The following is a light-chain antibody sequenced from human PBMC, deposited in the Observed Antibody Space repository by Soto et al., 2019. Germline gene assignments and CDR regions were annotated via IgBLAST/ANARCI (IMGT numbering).Light chain of an antibody. CDR3: LQDYNYPLT. V-gene: IGKV1-6*01. CDR2: AAS. J-gene: IGKJ4*01. Sequence: AIQMTQSPSSLSASVGDRVTITCRASQGIRHYLGWYQQKPGKAPKLLIYAASSLQSGVPSRFSGSGSGTDFPLTISSLQPEDFATDYCLQDYNYPLTFGGGTKVEIK. CDR1: QGIRHY.